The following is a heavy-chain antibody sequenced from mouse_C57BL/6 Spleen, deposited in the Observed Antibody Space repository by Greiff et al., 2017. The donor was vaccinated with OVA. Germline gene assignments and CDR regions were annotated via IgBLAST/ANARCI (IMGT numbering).Heavy chain of an antibody. CDR1: GFTFSDYG. D-gene: IGHD2-4*01. CDR3: ARGITPFAY. J-gene: IGHJ3*01. CDR2: ISSGSSTI. V-gene: IGHV5-17*01. Sequence: EVHLVESGGGLVKPGGSLKLSCAASGFTFSDYGMHWVRQAPEKGLEWVAYISSGSSTIYYADTVKGRFTISRDNAKNTLFLHMTSLRSEDTAMYYCARGITPFAYWGQGTLVTVSA.